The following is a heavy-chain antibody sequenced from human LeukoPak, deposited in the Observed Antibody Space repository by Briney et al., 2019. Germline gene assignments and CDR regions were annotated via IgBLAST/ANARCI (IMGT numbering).Heavy chain of an antibody. CDR1: GYTFTSYA. CDR3: ARDERFLEPSHLCCFDY. V-gene: IGHV1-3*01. CDR2: INAGNGNT. Sequence: GASVKVSCKASGYTFTSYAMHWVRQAPGQRLEWMGWINAGNGNTKYSQKFQGRVTITRDTSASTAYMELSSLRSEDTAVYYCARDERFLEPSHLCCFDYWGQGTLVTVSS. J-gene: IGHJ4*02. D-gene: IGHD3-3*01.